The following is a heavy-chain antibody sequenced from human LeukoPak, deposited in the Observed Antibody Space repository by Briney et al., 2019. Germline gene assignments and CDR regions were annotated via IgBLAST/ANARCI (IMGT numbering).Heavy chain of an antibody. CDR1: GYTFTSYY. Sequence: ASVKVSCKASGYTFTSYYMHWVRQAPGQGLEWMGIIDPSGGGTSYAQKFQGRVTMTRDTPTSTVYMELSSLRSEDTAVYYCARAYSGRYFDYWGQGTLVTVSS. CDR3: ARAYSGRYFDY. D-gene: IGHD1-26*01. V-gene: IGHV1-46*01. J-gene: IGHJ4*02. CDR2: IDPSGGGT.